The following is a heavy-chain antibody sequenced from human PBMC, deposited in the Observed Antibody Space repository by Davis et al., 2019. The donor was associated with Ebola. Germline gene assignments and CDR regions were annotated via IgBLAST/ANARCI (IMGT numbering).Heavy chain of an antibody. CDR2: ISSSSSYI. V-gene: IGHV3-21*01. CDR1: GFTFSSYS. J-gene: IGHJ4*02. D-gene: IGHD6-19*01. Sequence: GGSLRLSCAASGFTFSSYSMNWVRQAPGKGLEWVSSISSSSSYIYYADSVKGRFTISRDNSKNTLYLQMNSLRAEDTAVYYCAKIAGIAVAPIDYWGQGTLVTVSS. CDR3: AKIAGIAVAPIDY.